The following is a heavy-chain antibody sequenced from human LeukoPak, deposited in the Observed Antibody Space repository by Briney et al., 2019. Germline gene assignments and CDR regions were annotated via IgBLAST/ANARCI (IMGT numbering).Heavy chain of an antibody. CDR1: GFTFSSYG. J-gene: IGHJ3*02. CDR3: ARDNEWLTDAFDI. CDR2: IWYDGSNK. D-gene: IGHD5-12*01. V-gene: IGHV3-33*01. Sequence: GSLRLSCAASGFTFSSYGMHWVRQAPGKGLEWVAVIWYDGSNKYYADSVKGRFTISRDHSKNTLYLQMNSLRAEDTAVYYCARDNEWLTDAFDIWGQGTMVTVSS.